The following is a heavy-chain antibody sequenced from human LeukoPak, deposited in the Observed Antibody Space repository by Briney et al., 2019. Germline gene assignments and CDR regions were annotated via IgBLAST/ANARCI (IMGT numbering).Heavy chain of an antibody. V-gene: IGHV3-30*18. Sequence: GGSLRLSCAASGFTFSNYGMHWVRQAPGKGLEWVAVISYDGSNKYYADSVKGRFTISRDNSKNTLYLQMNSLRAEDTAVYYCAKDMIVVVITTFLDYWGQGTLVTVSS. D-gene: IGHD3-22*01. CDR3: AKDMIVVVITTFLDY. CDR1: GFTFSNYG. J-gene: IGHJ4*02. CDR2: ISYDGSNK.